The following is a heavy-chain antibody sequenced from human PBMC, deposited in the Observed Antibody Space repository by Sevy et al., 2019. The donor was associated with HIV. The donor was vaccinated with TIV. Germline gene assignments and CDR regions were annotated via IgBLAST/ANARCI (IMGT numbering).Heavy chain of an antibody. V-gene: IGHV3-23*01. CDR3: AKDRLGVSVVVVPAAILDY. CDR1: GFTFSSYA. D-gene: IGHD2-2*02. Sequence: GGSLRLSCAASGFTFSSYAMSWVRQAPGKGLEWVSAISGSGGSTYYADSVKGRFTISRDNSKNTLYLQMNSLRAEDTAVYYSAKDRLGVSVVVVPAAILDYWGQGTLVTVSS. J-gene: IGHJ4*02. CDR2: ISGSGGST.